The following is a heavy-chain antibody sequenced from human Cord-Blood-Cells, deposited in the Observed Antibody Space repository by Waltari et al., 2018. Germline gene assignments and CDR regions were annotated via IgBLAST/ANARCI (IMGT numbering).Heavy chain of an antibody. CDR2: MNPNSGNT. D-gene: IGHD3-3*01. Sequence: QVQLVQSGAEVKKPGASVKVSCKASGYTFTSYDINWVRQATGQGLEWMGWMNPNSGNTGYVQKFQGRVTMTRNTSISTAYMELSSLRSEDTAVYYCARDTYYDFWSGYYTGIYYYYYGMDVWGQGTTVTVSS. CDR1: GYTFTSYD. J-gene: IGHJ6*02. V-gene: IGHV1-8*01. CDR3: ARDTYYDFWSGYYTGIYYYYYGMDV.